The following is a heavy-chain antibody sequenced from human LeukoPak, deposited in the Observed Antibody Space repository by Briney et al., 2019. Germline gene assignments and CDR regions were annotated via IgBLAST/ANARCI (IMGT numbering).Heavy chain of an antibody. Sequence: PGRSLRLSCAASGFTFSGYTMHWVRQAPGKGLEWVANIKQDGSEKYYVDSVEGRFTISRDNAKNSLYLQMNSLRAEDTAVYYCARDRTWELPLIGYWGQGTLVTVSS. V-gene: IGHV3-7*01. CDR3: ARDRTWELPLIGY. CDR1: GFTFSGYT. D-gene: IGHD1-26*01. J-gene: IGHJ4*02. CDR2: IKQDGSEK.